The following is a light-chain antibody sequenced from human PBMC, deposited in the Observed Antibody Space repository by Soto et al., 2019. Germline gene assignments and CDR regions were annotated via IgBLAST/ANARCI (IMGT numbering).Light chain of an antibody. CDR3: SSYTTNFTPLV. Sequence: QSVLTQPASVSGSPGQPITISRTGTSGDIGGYNYVSWYQQHPGKAPKLLISEVTNRPSGVSNRFSGSKSGNTASLTISGLQAEDEADYYCSSYTTNFTPLVFGGGTQLTVL. V-gene: IGLV2-14*01. CDR1: SGDIGGYNY. CDR2: EVT. J-gene: IGLJ2*01.